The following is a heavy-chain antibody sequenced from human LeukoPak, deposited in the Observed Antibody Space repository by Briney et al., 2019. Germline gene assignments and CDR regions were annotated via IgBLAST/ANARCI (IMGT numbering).Heavy chain of an antibody. J-gene: IGHJ4*02. Sequence: GGSLRLSCAASGFTFSSYAMSWVRQAPGKGLEWVSAISGSGGSTYYADSVKGRFTISRDNSKNTLYLQMNSLRAEDTAVYYCAKELYSGSWFHHNYFDYWGQGTLVTVSS. CDR2: ISGSGGST. CDR1: GFTFSSYA. D-gene: IGHD6-13*01. V-gene: IGHV3-23*01. CDR3: AKELYSGSWFHHNYFDY.